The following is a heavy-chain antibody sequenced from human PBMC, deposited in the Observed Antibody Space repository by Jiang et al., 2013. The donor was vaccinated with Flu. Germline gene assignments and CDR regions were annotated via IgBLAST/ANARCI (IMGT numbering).Heavy chain of an antibody. CDR3: ARVNSGWYVA. CDR1: YG. CDR2: ISAYNGNT. V-gene: IGHV1-18*01. J-gene: IGHJ5*02. Sequence: YGISWVRQAPGQGLEWMGWISAYNGNTNYAQKLQGRVTMTTDTSTSTAYMELRSLRSDDTAVYYCARVNSGWYVAWGQGTLVTVSS. D-gene: IGHD6-19*01.